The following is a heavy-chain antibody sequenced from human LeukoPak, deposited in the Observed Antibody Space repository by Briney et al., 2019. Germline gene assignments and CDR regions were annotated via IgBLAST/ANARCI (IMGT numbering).Heavy chain of an antibody. CDR1: GFTFSSNG. J-gene: IGHJ6*02. Sequence: GGSLRLSCAASGFTFSSNGMNWVRQAPGKGLEWVSYISATGGTIYYADSVKGRFTISRDNAKNTLYLQMNSLRAEDTAVYYCAKDRIAAAGTDYYGMDVWGQGTTVTVSS. V-gene: IGHV3-48*03. D-gene: IGHD6-13*01. CDR2: ISATGGTI. CDR3: AKDRIAAAGTDYYGMDV.